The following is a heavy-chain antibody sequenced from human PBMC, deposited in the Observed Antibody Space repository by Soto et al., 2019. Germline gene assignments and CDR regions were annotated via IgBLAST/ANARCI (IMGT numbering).Heavy chain of an antibody. CDR2: INVYNGDR. D-gene: IGHD2-21*02. J-gene: IGHJ5*02. CDR3: ARLQLGGDRMLNWFDP. CDR1: GYIFTKYG. Sequence: QVPVVQSGPELKKPGASVKVSCKAQGYIFTKYGIGWVRQAPGHGLEWMGLINVYNGDRKVAQKFQDRVSMTTDTVSDTAYMELKSLRSGDTAVYYCARLQLGGDRMLNWFDPWGQGTLVTVSS. V-gene: IGHV1-18*01.